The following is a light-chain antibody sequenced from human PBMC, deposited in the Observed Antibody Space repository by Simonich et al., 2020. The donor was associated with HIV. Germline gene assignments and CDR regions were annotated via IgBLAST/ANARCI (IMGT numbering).Light chain of an antibody. Sequence: DIQMTQSPSTLSASVGDRVTITCRASQSISSWLAWYQQKPGKAPELLSYKASSLESGGPSRFSGSGSGTEFTLTISSLQPDDFATYYCQQYNSYPYTFGQGTKLEIK. V-gene: IGKV1-5*03. CDR3: QQYNSYPYT. CDR1: QSISSW. CDR2: KAS. J-gene: IGKJ2*01.